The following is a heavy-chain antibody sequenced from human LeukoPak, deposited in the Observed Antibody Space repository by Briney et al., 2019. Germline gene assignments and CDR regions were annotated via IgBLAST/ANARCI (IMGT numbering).Heavy chain of an antibody. V-gene: IGHV4-59*01. Sequence: KPSETLSLTCTVSGGSISGYYWSWIRQPPGKGLEWIGYIYYSGSTNYNSSLKSRVTISLDTSKNQFSLKLNSVTAADTAVYYCARHRYSGSWYIDYWGQGTLVTVSS. D-gene: IGHD6-13*01. CDR1: GGSISGYY. CDR3: ARHRYSGSWYIDY. J-gene: IGHJ4*02. CDR2: IYYSGST.